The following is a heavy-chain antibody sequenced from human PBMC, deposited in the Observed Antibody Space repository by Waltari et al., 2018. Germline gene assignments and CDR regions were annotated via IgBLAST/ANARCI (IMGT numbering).Heavy chain of an antibody. D-gene: IGHD1-1*01. CDR1: GFTFSTYC. V-gene: IGHV3-7*01. Sequence: EVQLVESGGGLVQPGGSLRLSCAACGFTFSTYCMSWFRQTTGQGLEWGANINQDGGGTYYVDSVKGRFTISRDNAKNSLFLQMNSLRAEDTAMYYCARDPPLTTGVGWDYWGQGTLVTVSS. J-gene: IGHJ4*02. CDR2: INQDGGGT. CDR3: ARDPPLTTGVGWDY.